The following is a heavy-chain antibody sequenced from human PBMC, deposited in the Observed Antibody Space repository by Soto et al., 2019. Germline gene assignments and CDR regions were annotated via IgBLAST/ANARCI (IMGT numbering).Heavy chain of an antibody. CDR2: INGDGSST. Sequence: EVQLVESGGGLVQPGGSLILSCAASGFTFSNYWMHWVRQAPGKGLVWVSRINGDGSSTNYADSVKGRFTISRDNAKNTLYLHMNSLRAEDTAVYYCARTGHDYWGQGTLVTVSS. V-gene: IGHV3-74*01. CDR1: GFTFSNYW. J-gene: IGHJ4*02. CDR3: ARTGHDY.